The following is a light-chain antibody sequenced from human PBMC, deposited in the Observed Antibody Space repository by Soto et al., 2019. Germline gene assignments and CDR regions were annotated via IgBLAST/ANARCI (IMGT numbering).Light chain of an antibody. J-gene: IGLJ1*01. CDR2: EVI. Sequence: QSALIQPASVSGSPGQAITVSCSGTSSDIGAHNFVSWYQQHPGKAPKLIIYEVINRPSGVSDRFSGSKSGNTASLTISGLQSEDEADYYCNSYTTSNTFVFGSGTKSPS. CDR3: NSYTTSNTFV. V-gene: IGLV2-14*03. CDR1: SSDIGAHNF.